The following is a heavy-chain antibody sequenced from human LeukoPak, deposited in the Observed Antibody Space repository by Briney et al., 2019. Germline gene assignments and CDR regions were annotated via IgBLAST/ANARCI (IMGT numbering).Heavy chain of an antibody. J-gene: IGHJ4*02. CDR2: IYPGDSDT. V-gene: IGHV5-51*01. CDR3: ARPRGVAGSVIYYFDY. Sequence: GESLKISCKGSGYSFTSYWIGWVRQMPGKGLEWMGIIYPGDSDTRYSPSFQGQVTISADKSISTAYLQWSSLKASDTAMYYCARPRGVAGSVIYYFDYWGQGTLVTVSS. D-gene: IGHD2-15*01. CDR1: GYSFTSYW.